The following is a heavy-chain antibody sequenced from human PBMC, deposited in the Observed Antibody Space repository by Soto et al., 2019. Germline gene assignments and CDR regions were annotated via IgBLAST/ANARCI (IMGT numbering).Heavy chain of an antibody. CDR1: GFTFSSYG. CDR3: ARDGMRAATIFGVATPYYYYGMDV. Sequence: VGSLRLSCAASGFTFSSYGMHWVRQAPGKGLEWVAVIWYDGSNKYYADSVKGRFTISRDNSKNTLYLQMNSLRAEDTAVYYCARDGMRAATIFGVATPYYYYGMDVWGQGTLVTVSS. CDR2: IWYDGSNK. V-gene: IGHV3-33*01. J-gene: IGHJ6*02. D-gene: IGHD3-3*01.